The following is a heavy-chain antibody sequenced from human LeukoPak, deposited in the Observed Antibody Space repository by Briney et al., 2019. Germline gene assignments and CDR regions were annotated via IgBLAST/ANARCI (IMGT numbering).Heavy chain of an antibody. CDR2: IKQDGSEK. D-gene: IGHD3-16*01. CDR1: GXTLSTYW. Sequence: PGGSLRLSCAASGXTLSTYWMTWVRQAPGKGLEWVANIKQDGSEKYYVDSVKGRFTISRDNAKNSLYLQMNSLRDEDTAIYYCARSRGLDYWGQGTLVTVSS. CDR3: ARSRGLDY. J-gene: IGHJ4*02. V-gene: IGHV3-7*04.